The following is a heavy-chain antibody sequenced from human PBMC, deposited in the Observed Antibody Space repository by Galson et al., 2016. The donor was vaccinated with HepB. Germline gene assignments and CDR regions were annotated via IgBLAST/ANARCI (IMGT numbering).Heavy chain of an antibody. D-gene: IGHD1-26*01. CDR1: GFMFTNYG. CDR3: VRSAGYYYFDH. V-gene: IGHV3-33*01. CDR2: IWHDGSSE. Sequence: SLRLSCAASGFMFTNYGMHWVRQAPGKGLEWVAVIWHDGSSEKYAESMEGRFTISRDNSRNTLYLEMNSLRVEDTAIYYCVRSAGYYYFDHWGRGALVTVSP. J-gene: IGHJ4*01.